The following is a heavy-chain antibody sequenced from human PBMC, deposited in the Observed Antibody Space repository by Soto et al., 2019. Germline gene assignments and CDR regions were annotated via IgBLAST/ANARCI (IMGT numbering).Heavy chain of an antibody. CDR3: ARHGVNSPFGI. D-gene: IGHD3-3*01. Sequence: SETLSLTCIVSGGSISGNTYYWGWIRQPPGEGLEWIGSVYHTGSTYYNPSLKSRVTISVDTSKNQFSLKLSSVTAADTAVYYCARHGVNSPFGIWGQGTMVTVSS. CDR2: VYHTGST. J-gene: IGHJ3*02. CDR1: GGSISGNTYY. V-gene: IGHV4-39*01.